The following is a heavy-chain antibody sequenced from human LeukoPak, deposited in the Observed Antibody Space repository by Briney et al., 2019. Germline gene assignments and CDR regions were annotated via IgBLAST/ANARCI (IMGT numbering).Heavy chain of an antibody. D-gene: IGHD3-3*01. V-gene: IGHV3-49*04. CDR2: IRSKAYGGTT. CDR3: TRALYDFWSGPRFDP. Sequence: GGSLRLSCTASGFTFGDYAMSWVRQAPGKGLEWVGFIRSKAYGGTTEYAASVKGRFTISRDDSKSIAYLQMNSLKTEDTAVHYCTRALYDFWSGPRFDPWGQGTLVTVSS. CDR1: GFTFGDYA. J-gene: IGHJ5*02.